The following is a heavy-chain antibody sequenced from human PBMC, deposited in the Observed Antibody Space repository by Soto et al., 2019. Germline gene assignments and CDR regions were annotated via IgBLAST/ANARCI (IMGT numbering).Heavy chain of an antibody. J-gene: IGHJ6*02. Sequence: SETLSLTCTVSGGSISSGGYYWSWIRQHPGKGLEWIGYIYYSGSTNYNPSLKSRVTMSVDTPKNQFSLKLSSVTAADTAVYYCARRGYGPGFPYYYGMEVWGQGTTVTVSS. V-gene: IGHV4-61*08. CDR1: GGSISSGGYY. CDR2: IYYSGST. CDR3: ARRGYGPGFPYYYGMEV. D-gene: IGHD3-10*01.